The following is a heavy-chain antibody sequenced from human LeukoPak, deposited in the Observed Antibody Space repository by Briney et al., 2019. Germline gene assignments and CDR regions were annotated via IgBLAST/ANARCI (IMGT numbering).Heavy chain of an antibody. Sequence: SETLSLTCTVSGGSITSSSYYWSWLRQSPGKGLEWIGSIYYSGSTYYNPSLKSRVTISVDTSKNQFSLKLSSVTAADTAVYYCARVNIAVAGTVFDYWGQGTLVTVSS. D-gene: IGHD6-19*01. J-gene: IGHJ4*02. V-gene: IGHV4-39*01. CDR1: GGSITSSSYY. CDR2: IYYSGST. CDR3: ARVNIAVAGTVFDY.